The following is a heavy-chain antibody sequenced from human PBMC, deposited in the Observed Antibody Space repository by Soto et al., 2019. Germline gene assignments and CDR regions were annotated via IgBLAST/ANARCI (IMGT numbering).Heavy chain of an antibody. J-gene: IGHJ4*02. CDR1: GYTFTKYS. CDR3: ARDAPFPITGTTFDF. CDR2: ISPSGGST. V-gene: IGHV1-46*01. D-gene: IGHD1-7*01. Sequence: QVLLVQSGAEVKKPGASVKVSCKASGYTFTKYSLHWVRQAPGQGLEWVGMISPSGGSTDYAQKFQGRVTMTRDTSTSTVYMELSGLRSEDTAVYYCARDAPFPITGTTFDFWGQGTLVTVSS.